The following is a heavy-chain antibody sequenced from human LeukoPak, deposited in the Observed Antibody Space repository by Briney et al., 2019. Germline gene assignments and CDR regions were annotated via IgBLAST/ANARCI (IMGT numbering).Heavy chain of an antibody. J-gene: IGHJ4*02. V-gene: IGHV3-15*01. CDR1: GFPFSDTW. D-gene: IGHD4-11*01. Sequence: PGGSLRLSCAASGFPFSDTWMSWVRQAPGKGLEWVGHIKSKTDGGTTDYAAPVKSRFTISRDDSRNTVYLQMNSLRAEDTAMYYCARDRGYSTFDFWGQGTLVTVSS. CDR2: IKSKTDGGTT. CDR3: ARDRGYSTFDF.